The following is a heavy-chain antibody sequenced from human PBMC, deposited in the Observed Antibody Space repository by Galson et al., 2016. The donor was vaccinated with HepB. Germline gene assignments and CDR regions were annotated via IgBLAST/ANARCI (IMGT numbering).Heavy chain of an antibody. CDR2: IFYSGGT. D-gene: IGHD6-13*01. CDR1: GGSINDFY. CDR3: ARRSSTIVYGMDV. Sequence: SETLSLTCTVSGGSINDFYWSWIRQPPGKGLEYIGYIFYSGGTNYNPSLKSRVPILVDMSKNQFSLKLTSVPAADTAVSYCARRSSTIVYGMDVWGQVTTVTVSS. J-gene: IGHJ6*02. V-gene: IGHV4-59*08.